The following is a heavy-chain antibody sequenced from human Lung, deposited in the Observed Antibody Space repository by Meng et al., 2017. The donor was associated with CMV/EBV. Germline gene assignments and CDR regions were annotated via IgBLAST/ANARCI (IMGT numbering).Heavy chain of an antibody. CDR1: GGSFSGYD. CDR3: ARVIGYGGSGRVDY. D-gene: IGHD1-26*01. J-gene: IGHJ4*02. CDR2: INHSGST. V-gene: IGHV4-34*01. Sequence: SETLSLTCGVFGGSFSGYDWSWIRQPPGKGLEWIGEINHSGSTNYNPSLKSRVTISVDTSKNQFSLKLSSVTAADTAVYYCARVIGYGGSGRVDYWGQGTLVTVSS.